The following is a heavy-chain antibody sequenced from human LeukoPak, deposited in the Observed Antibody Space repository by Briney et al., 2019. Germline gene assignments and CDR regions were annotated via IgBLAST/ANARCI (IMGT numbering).Heavy chain of an antibody. CDR1: GFTFSNYG. Sequence: PGGSLRLSCAASGFTFSNYGMHWVRQAPGKGLEWVAFIRYDGSNKYYADSVKGRFTISRDNSKNTLYLQMNSLRAEDTAVYYCARDYTLAVAGTFDYWGQGTLVTVSS. CDR2: IRYDGSNK. D-gene: IGHD6-19*01. J-gene: IGHJ4*02. CDR3: ARDYTLAVAGTFDY. V-gene: IGHV3-30*02.